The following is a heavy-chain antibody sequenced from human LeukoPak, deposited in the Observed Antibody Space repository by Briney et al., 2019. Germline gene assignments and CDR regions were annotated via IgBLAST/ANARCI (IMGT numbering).Heavy chain of an antibody. V-gene: IGHV3-21*01. CDR3: ARAGEESMIVPH. D-gene: IGHD3-22*01. CDR2: ISSSSSYI. CDR1: GFTFSSYS. Sequence: GGSLRLSCAASGFTFSSYSMNWVRQAPGKGLEWVSSISSSSSYIYYADSVKGRFTISRDNAKNSLYLQMNSLRAEDTAVYYCARAGEESMIVPHWGQGTLVTVSS. J-gene: IGHJ4*02.